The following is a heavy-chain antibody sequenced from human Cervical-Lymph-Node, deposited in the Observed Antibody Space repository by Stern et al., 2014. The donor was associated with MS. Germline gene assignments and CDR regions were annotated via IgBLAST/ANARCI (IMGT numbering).Heavy chain of an antibody. J-gene: IGHJ6*02. CDR2: VRSKANSYAT. V-gene: IGHV3-73*02. Sequence: EEQIEESGGGLVQPGGSLKRSCAASGFTFSDSAKHWGRQASGKGLEWVARVRSKANSYATAYAASVKGRFTISRYDSKNTAYLQMNSLKTEDTAVYYCTRQTDYYDSIGYYPYYYGMDVWGQGTTVIVSS. CDR1: GFTFSDSA. CDR3: TRQTDYYDSIGYYPYYYGMDV. D-gene: IGHD3-22*01.